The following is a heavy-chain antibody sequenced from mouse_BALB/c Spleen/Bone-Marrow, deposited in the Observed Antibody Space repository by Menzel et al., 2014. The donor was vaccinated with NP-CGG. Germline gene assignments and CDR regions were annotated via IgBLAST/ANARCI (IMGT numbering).Heavy chain of an antibody. V-gene: IGHV5-4*02. J-gene: IGHJ3*01. CDR1: GFTFSDYY. Sequence: EVKLMESGGGLVKPGGSLILSCAASGFTFSDYYMYWVRQTPEKRLEWVATISDGGTYTYYSDSVKGRFTISRDKAKNNLYLQMTNLMSEDTAMYRCVRDGDYRYAWFSYWGQGTLVTISA. CDR3: VRDGDYRYAWFSY. CDR2: ISDGGTYT. D-gene: IGHD2-14*01.